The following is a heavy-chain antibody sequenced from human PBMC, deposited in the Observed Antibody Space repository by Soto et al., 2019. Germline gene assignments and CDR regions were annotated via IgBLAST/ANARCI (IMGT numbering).Heavy chain of an antibody. D-gene: IGHD2-2*01. CDR3: ARQGGHRSPTSCSSDYYYGMDV. J-gene: IGHJ6*02. CDR1: GGSISSSSYY. V-gene: IGHV4-39*01. CDR2: IYYSGST. Sequence: SETLSLTFTVSGGSISSSSYYWGWIREPPWKGLEEIGSIYYSGSTYYNPSLKSRVTISVDTSKNQFSLKLSSVTAADTAVYYCARQGGHRSPTSCSSDYYYGMDVSRQGTTVTVPS.